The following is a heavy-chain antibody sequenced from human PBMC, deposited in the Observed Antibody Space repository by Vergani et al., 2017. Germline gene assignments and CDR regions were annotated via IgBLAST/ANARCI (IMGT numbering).Heavy chain of an antibody. Sequence: QVQLVESGGGVVQPGRSLRLFCAASGFTFSSYAMHWVRQAPGKGMGWVAVISYDGSNKYYAGSVKGRFTSSRNNSKNTLYLQLNSLRAEDTAVYYCARADHVVVGSTSFDIWGQGTMVTGS. CDR3: ARADHVVVGSTSFDI. CDR2: ISYDGSNK. CDR1: GFTFSSYA. J-gene: IGHJ3*02. V-gene: IGHV3-30-3*01. D-gene: IGHD2-15*01.